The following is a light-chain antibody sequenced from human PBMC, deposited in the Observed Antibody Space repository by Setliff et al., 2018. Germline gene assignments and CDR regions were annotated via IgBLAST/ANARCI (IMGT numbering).Light chain of an antibody. CDR2: QDI. J-gene: IGLJ3*02. Sequence: SYELTQPPSVSVSPGQTASITCSGDKLGDKYTCWYQQKPGQSPVLVIYQDIKRPSGIPERFSGSNSGNTATLTISGAQAMDEADYYCQMWDSSTVVFGGGTQLTVL. CDR1: KLGDKY. CDR3: QMWDSSTVV. V-gene: IGLV3-1*01.